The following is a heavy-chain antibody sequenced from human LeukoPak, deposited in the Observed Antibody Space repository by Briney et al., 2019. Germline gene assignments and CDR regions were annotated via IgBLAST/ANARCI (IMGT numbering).Heavy chain of an antibody. CDR1: GFTFGRFA. Sequence: PGGSLRLSCAVSGFTFGRFAMNWVRQAPGKGLEWVSIISNSGTITSYADSVKGRFTISRGNSKNTVYLQMNSLRAEDTALYYCTTESFHYWGQGSLVAVSS. V-gene: IGHV3-23*01. CDR3: TTESFHY. J-gene: IGHJ4*02. CDR2: ISNSGTIT. D-gene: IGHD3-10*01.